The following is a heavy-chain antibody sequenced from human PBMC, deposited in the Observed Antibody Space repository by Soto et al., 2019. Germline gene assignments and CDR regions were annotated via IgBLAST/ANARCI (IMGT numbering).Heavy chain of an antibody. CDR3: AHSPPLGAALDQ. V-gene: IGHV2-5*02. CDR2: IYWDDDK. J-gene: IGHJ4*02. D-gene: IGHD6-6*01. Sequence: QITLKESGPTLVKPTQTLTLTCTFSGFSLSTSGVGVGWIRQPPGKALEWLALIYWDDDKRYSPSLKSRLTITKDTAKNHVVLTMTNMDPVDTATYYCAHSPPLGAALDQWGQGTLVTVSS. CDR1: GFSLSTSGVG.